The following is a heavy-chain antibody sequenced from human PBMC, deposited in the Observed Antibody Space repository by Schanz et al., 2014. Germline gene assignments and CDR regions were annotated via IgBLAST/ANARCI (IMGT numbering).Heavy chain of an antibody. Sequence: QVQLVQSAPEVKKPGASVKVSCKASGYSFTTYGLNWVRQAPGQGPEWVGWIHTGSGNTKYSQKFEGRVTMTRDTSTSTVYMELSSLRSEDTAVYYCARDGEAAAGCDYWGQGTLVTVSS. J-gene: IGHJ4*02. V-gene: IGHV1-18*01. D-gene: IGHD6-13*01. CDR3: ARDGEAAAGCDY. CDR1: GYSFTTYG. CDR2: IHTGSGNT.